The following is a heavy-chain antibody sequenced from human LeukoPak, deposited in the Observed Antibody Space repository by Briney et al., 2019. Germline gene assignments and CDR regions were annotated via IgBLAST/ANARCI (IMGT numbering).Heavy chain of an antibody. V-gene: IGHV3-48*01. D-gene: IGHD4-17*01. J-gene: IGHJ4*02. CDR3: ARELLYTVDY. CDR1: GFTFSSYS. CDR2: ISSSSSTI. Sequence: GGSLRLSCAASGFTFSSYSTNWVRQAPGKGLEWVSHISSSSSTIYYADSVKGRFTISRDNAKNSLYLQMNSLRAEDTAVYYCARELLYTVDYWGQGTLVTVSS.